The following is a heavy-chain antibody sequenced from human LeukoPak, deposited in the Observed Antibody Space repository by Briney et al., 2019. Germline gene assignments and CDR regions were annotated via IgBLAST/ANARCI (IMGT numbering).Heavy chain of an antibody. CDR3: VRHNYGYDY. J-gene: IGHJ4*02. V-gene: IGHV3-74*01. CDR1: GFDFSRYW. CDR2: SHNDGNSV. D-gene: IGHD3-10*01. Sequence: PGGSRRLSCAASGFDFSRYWMHWVREVPGKEVVWVSHSHNDGNSVSYADSVKGRFTVSRDNAKNTLYLQMNRLRAEDTAVYYCVRHNYGYDYWGQGTQVTVSS.